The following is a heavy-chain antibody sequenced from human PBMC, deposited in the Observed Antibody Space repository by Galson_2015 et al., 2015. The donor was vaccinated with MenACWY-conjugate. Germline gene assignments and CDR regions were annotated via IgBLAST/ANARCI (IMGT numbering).Heavy chain of an antibody. CDR1: GFSLSTSGMC. Sequence: PALVKPTQTLTLTCTFSGFSLSTSGMCVGWIRQHPGKALQWLARIGWDDDKYYSTSLKTRLTISKDTSKNQVVLTMTNMDPVDTATYYCARILDGSGWGFDPWGQGTLVTVSS. CDR3: ARILDGSGWGFDP. V-gene: IGHV2-70*11. J-gene: IGHJ5*02. CDR2: IGWDDDK. D-gene: IGHD6-19*01.